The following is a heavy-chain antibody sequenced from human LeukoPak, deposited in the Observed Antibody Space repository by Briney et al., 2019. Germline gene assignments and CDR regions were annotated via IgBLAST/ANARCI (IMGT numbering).Heavy chain of an antibody. Sequence: GGSLTLSCSFSGLIASSNYMGWVRQAPGKGLQWISFIYGGGNTLYADSVMGRFSISRDNSKTTLYLQMNSLRTKDTAVYYCATGGRSGMAFDFWGQGTLVTVSS. J-gene: IGHJ4*02. CDR3: ATGGRSGMAFDF. CDR1: GLIASSNY. CDR2: IYGGGNT. V-gene: IGHV3-53*01. D-gene: IGHD5-24*01.